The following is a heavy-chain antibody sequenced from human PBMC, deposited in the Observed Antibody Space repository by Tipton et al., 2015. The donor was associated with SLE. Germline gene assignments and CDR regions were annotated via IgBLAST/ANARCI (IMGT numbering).Heavy chain of an antibody. J-gene: IGHJ4*02. D-gene: IGHD3-10*01. CDR2: VSDSGST. Sequence: TLSLTCSVSGGSISPYYWSWIRQPPGKGLEWIGYVSDSGSTNYNPSLKSRVTISLDASKNQFSLRLSSVTAADTAVYYCARGSGNFDYWGQGTLVTVSS. V-gene: IGHV4-59*01. CDR3: ARGSGNFDY. CDR1: GGSISPYY.